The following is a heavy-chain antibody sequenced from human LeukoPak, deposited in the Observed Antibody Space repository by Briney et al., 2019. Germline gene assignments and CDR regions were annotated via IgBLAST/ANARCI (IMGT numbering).Heavy chain of an antibody. V-gene: IGHV3-30*02. CDR2: IRYDGSNK. CDR3: AKVGSVVPAARYWYFDL. J-gene: IGHJ2*01. CDR1: GFTFSSYW. Sequence: GGSLRLSCAASGFTFSSYWMSWVRQAPGKGLEWVAFIRYDGSNKYYADSVKGRFTISRDNSKNTLYLQMNSLRAEDTAVYYCAKVGSVVPAARYWYFDLWGRGTLVTVSS. D-gene: IGHD2-2*01.